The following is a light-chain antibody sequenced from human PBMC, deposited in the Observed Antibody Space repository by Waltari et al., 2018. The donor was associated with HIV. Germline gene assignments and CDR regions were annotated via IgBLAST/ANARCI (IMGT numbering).Light chain of an antibody. CDR2: DAS. CDR3: CSYAGSYTFV. V-gene: IGLV2-11*01. Sequence: QSALTQPRSVSGSPGQSVTISCTGTSSDVGGYNCVYWYQQHPGQAPKLMIYDASKRPSGVPDRFSGSKSGNTASLTISGLQAEDEADYYCCSYAGSYTFVFGGGTKLTVL. J-gene: IGLJ2*01. CDR1: SSDVGGYNC.